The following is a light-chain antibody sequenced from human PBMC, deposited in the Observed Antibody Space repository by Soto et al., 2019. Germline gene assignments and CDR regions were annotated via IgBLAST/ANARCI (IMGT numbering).Light chain of an antibody. CDR2: ESY. CDR1: QNVANY. Sequence: EIVLTQYPATLSLAPGERGTLSCMASQNVANYLDWYQQKPGQAPRLLICESYSRATGIAARFSGSGSGTDFTLTISSLEPEDFAVYYCQQRSTWPQTVGQVTQVEIK. V-gene: IGKV3-11*01. CDR3: QQRSTWPQT. J-gene: IGKJ1*01.